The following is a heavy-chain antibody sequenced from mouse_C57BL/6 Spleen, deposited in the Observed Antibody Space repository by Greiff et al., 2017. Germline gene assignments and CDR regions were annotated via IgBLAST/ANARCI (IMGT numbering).Heavy chain of an antibody. V-gene: IGHV1-69*01. CDR1: GYTFTSYW. Sequence: VQLQQPGAELVMPGASVKLSCKASGYTFTSYWMHWVKQRPGQGLEWIGEIDPSDSYTNYNQKFKGKSTLTVDKSSSTAYMQLSSLTSEDSAVYYCARRRSYGNYKYFDYWGQGTTHTVSS. J-gene: IGHJ2*01. D-gene: IGHD2-1*01. CDR3: ARRRSYGNYKYFDY. CDR2: IDPSDSYT.